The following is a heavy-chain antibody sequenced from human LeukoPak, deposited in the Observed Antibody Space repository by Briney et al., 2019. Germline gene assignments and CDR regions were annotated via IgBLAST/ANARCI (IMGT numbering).Heavy chain of an antibody. CDR3: ARQTTAMVSLDYMDV. CDR1: GYTFTSYG. Sequence: ASVKVSCKASGYTFTSYGISWVRQAPGQGLEWMGRISAYNGNTNYAQKLQGRVTMTTDTSTSTAYMELRSLRSDDTAVYYCARQTTAMVSLDYMDVWGKGTTVTISS. V-gene: IGHV1-18*01. J-gene: IGHJ6*03. D-gene: IGHD5-18*01. CDR2: ISAYNGNT.